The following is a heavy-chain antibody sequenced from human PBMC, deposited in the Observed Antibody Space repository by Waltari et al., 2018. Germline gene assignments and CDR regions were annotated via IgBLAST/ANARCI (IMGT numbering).Heavy chain of an antibody. CDR1: GYTFTSYG. CDR3: ATGAGTTGYYYYMDV. Sequence: QVQLVQSGAEVKKPGASVKVSCKASGYTFTSYGISWVRQAPGQGLEWMGWISAYNGNTNYAQKLQGRVTITADTSTDTAYMELSSLRSEDTAVYYCATGAGTTGYYYYMDVWGKGTTVTISS. D-gene: IGHD1-7*01. CDR2: ISAYNGNT. V-gene: IGHV1-18*01. J-gene: IGHJ6*03.